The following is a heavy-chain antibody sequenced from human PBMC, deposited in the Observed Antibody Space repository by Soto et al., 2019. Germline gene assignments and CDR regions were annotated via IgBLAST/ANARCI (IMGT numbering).Heavy chain of an antibody. D-gene: IGHD2-8*01. Sequence: LRLSCTASAFTFADYPMSWVRQAPGRGLEWVAFIGGRPYGGTTEYAASVKGRFTISRDDSKNIAYLQMNRLRTEDTGVYFCTRDISTPHGTSPDYYGMDVWGQGTTVTVSS. CDR2: IGGRPYGGTT. V-gene: IGHV3-49*02. CDR1: AFTFADYP. J-gene: IGHJ6*02. CDR3: TRDISTPHGTSPDYYGMDV.